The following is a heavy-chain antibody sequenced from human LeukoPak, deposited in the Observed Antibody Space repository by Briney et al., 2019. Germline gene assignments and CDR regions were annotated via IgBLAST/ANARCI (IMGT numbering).Heavy chain of an antibody. CDR2: IIPIFGTA. V-gene: IGHV1-69*13. Sequence: SVTVSCLASVYTYTSYVIDWVRQAPGQGLAWLGVIIPIFGTANYAQKFQGRVTITGDESTSTAYMERSSLRSEGTAVYYCARDRLGGYDSSGYDYWGQGTLVTVSS. J-gene: IGHJ4*02. CDR3: ARDRLGGYDSSGYDY. D-gene: IGHD3-22*01. CDR1: VYTYTSYV.